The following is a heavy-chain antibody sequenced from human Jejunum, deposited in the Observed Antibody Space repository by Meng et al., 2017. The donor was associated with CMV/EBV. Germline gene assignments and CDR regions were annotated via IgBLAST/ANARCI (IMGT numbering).Heavy chain of an antibody. V-gene: IGHV3-74*01. Sequence: SCAASGFNFENCWMHWVRQAPGKGLVWVSRISDGSSATYADSVKGRFTISRDNAKNTLYVQMNSLRVEDTAVYYCVRGHGGNPVDVWGQGTTVTVSS. D-gene: IGHD2-15*01. J-gene: IGHJ6*02. CDR2: ISDGSSA. CDR1: GFNFENCW. CDR3: VRGHGGNPVDV.